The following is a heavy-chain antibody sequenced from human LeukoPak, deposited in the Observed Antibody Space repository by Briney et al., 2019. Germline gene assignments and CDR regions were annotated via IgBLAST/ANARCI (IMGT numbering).Heavy chain of an antibody. V-gene: IGHV4-34*01. CDR3: ANSGLLRDPFDY. D-gene: IGHD4-17*01. CDR2: INHSGST. J-gene: IGHJ4*02. Sequence: NPSETLSLTCAVYGGSFSGYYWSWIRQPPGKGLEWIGEINHSGSTNYNPSLKSRVTMSADTSKNQFSLKLNSVTAADTAVYYCANSGLLRDPFDYWGQGTLVTVSS. CDR1: GGSFSGYY.